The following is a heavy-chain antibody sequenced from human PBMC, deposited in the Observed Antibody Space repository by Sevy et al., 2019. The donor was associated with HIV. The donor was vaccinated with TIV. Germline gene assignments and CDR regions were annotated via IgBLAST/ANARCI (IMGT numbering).Heavy chain of an antibody. CDR1: GFTFSSYA. D-gene: IGHD3-10*01. Sequence: GGSLRLSCAASGFTFSSYAMSWVRQAPGKGLEWVSAISGSGGSTNYADSVKGRFTNSRDNSKNTLYLQMNSLRAEHTAVYYCAKDEFKPSVADENYYYYYMVVWGKGPTVTVSS. CDR3: AKDEFKPSVADENYYYYYMVV. CDR2: ISGSGGST. V-gene: IGHV3-23*01. J-gene: IGHJ6*03.